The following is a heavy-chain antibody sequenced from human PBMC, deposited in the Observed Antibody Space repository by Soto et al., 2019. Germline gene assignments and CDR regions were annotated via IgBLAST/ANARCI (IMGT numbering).Heavy chain of an antibody. CDR1: GFTFSSYG. D-gene: IGHD6-6*01. V-gene: IGHV3-30*18. CDR3: AKDTRQLEYYFDY. CDR2: ISYDGSNK. J-gene: IGHJ4*02. Sequence: GGSLRLSCAASGFTFSSYGMHWVRQAPGKGLEWVAVISYDGSNKYYADSVKGRFTISRDNSKNTLYLQMNSLRAEDTAVYYCAKDTRQLEYYFDYCGQGTLVTVSS.